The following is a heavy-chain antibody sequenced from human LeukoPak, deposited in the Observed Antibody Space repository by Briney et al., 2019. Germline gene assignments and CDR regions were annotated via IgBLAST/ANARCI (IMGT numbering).Heavy chain of an antibody. V-gene: IGHV3-23*01. J-gene: IGHJ4*02. D-gene: IGHD4-17*01. CDR1: GFTFSSYA. Sequence: GGSLRLSCAASGFTFSSYAMSWVRQAPGKGLEWVSAISGSGGSTYYADSVKGRFTISRDNSKNTLYLQMNSLRAEDTAVYYCARDGDGDYSYYFDYWGQGTLVTVSS. CDR2: ISGSGGST. CDR3: ARDGDGDYSYYFDY.